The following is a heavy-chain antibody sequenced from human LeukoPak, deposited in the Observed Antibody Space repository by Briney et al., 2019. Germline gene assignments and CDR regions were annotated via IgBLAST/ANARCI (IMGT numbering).Heavy chain of an antibody. D-gene: IGHD3-22*01. CDR3: ARASRGPHYYDSSGYYGHDAFDI. CDR1: GGTFSSYA. Sequence: SVKVSCKASGGTFSSYAISWVRQAPGQGLEWMGGIIPIFGTANYAQKFQGRATITTDESTSTAYMELSSLRSEDTAVYYCARASRGPHYYDSSGYYGHDAFDIWGQGTMVTVSS. V-gene: IGHV1-69*05. CDR2: IIPIFGTA. J-gene: IGHJ3*02.